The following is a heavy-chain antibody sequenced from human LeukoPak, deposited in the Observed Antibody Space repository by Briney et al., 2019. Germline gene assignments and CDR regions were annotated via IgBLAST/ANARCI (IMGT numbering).Heavy chain of an antibody. CDR1: GSRFTSYW. J-gene: IGHJ4*02. V-gene: IGHV5-51*03. CDR2: IYPGESDN. D-gene: IGHD6-19*01. CDR3: AILYSSGRGY. Sequence: GESLKISGKASGSRFTSYWIGWARQMPGKGLEWMGIIYPGESDNRNRPSFQGEATSPATTSITTAFLQWTSRKAETTAMYCEAILYSSGRGYWGQGTLVTVSS.